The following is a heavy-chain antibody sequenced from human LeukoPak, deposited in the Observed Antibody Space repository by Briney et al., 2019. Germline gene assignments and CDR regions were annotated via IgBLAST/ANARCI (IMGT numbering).Heavy chain of an antibody. Sequence: ASVKVSCKASGYTFSSYGIAWVRQAPGQGLEWMGWISGYNGNTNYAQKLQGRVSMTTDTSTTTAYMELRSLTSDDTALYYCARSTLGTITAGPFDYWGQGTLVTVSS. CDR1: GYTFSSYG. V-gene: IGHV1-18*01. D-gene: IGHD5-12*01. CDR3: ARSTLGTITAGPFDY. CDR2: ISGYNGNT. J-gene: IGHJ4*02.